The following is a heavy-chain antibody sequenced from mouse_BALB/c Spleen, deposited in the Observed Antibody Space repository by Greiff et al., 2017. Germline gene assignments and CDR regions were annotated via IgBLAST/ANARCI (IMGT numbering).Heavy chain of an antibody. CDR1: GDSITSGY. J-gene: IGHJ4*01. V-gene: IGHV3-8*02. Sequence: EVKLMESGPSLVKPSQTLSLTCSVTGDSITSGYWNWIRKFPGNKLEYMGYISYSGSTYYNPSLKSRISITRDTSKNQYYLQLNSVTTEDTATYYCARSGGNYGYAMDYWGQGTSVTVSS. D-gene: IGHD2-1*01. CDR3: ARSGGNYGYAMDY. CDR2: ISYSGST.